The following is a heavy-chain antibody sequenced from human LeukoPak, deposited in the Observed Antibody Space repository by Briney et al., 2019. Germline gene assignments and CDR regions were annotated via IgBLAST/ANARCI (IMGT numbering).Heavy chain of an antibody. Sequence: GSLRLSCAASGFTFSSYAMSWVRQAPGKGLEWVSAISGSGGSTYYADSVKGRFTISRDNSKNTLYLQMNSLRAEDTAVYYCAKSYYGGNSGTSDYWGQGTLVTVSS. CDR1: GFTFSSYA. CDR2: ISGSGGST. CDR3: AKSYYGGNSGTSDY. V-gene: IGHV3-23*01. D-gene: IGHD4-23*01. J-gene: IGHJ4*02.